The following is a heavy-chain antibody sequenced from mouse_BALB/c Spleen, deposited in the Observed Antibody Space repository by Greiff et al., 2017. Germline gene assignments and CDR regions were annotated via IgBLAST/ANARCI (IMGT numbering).Heavy chain of an antibody. CDR3: ARSGYGSSWYFDV. CDR2: ISSGSSTI. Sequence: EVNVVESGGGLVQPGGSRKLSCAASGFTFSSFGMHWVRQAPEKGLEWVAYISSGSSTIYYADTVKGRFTISRDNPKNTLFLQMTSLRSEDTAMYYCARSGYGSSWYFDVWGAGTTVTVSS. D-gene: IGHD1-1*01. CDR1: GFTFSSFG. V-gene: IGHV5-17*02. J-gene: IGHJ1*01.